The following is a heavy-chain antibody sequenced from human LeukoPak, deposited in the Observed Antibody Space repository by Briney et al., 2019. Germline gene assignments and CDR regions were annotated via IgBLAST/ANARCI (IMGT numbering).Heavy chain of an antibody. CDR2: ISCSGSST. CDR1: GFTFSSYD. Sequence: PGGSLILSCAASGFTFSSYDMSWVRQAPGKGLEWVSAISCSGSSTYYADPVKGRFTISRDNSKDTLNLQLNSLRAEDTAVDYCAKDYVGYSSSENWFDPWGQGTLVTVSS. V-gene: IGHV3-23*01. CDR3: AKDYVGYSSSENWFDP. J-gene: IGHJ5*02. D-gene: IGHD6-13*01.